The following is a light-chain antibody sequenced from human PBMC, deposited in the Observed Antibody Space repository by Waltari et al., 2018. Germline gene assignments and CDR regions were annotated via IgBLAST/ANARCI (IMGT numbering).Light chain of an antibody. CDR2: GAS. CDR1: QSVRNSY. J-gene: IGKJ2*01. Sequence: EIVLTQSPGTLSLSPGERATFPCRASQSVRNSYLAWYQQKPGQAPRLLIFGASSRATGIPDRFSGSGSGTDFTLTISRLEPEDFAVYYCQQYGGSYTFGQGTKLEIK. V-gene: IGKV3-20*01. CDR3: QQYGGSYT.